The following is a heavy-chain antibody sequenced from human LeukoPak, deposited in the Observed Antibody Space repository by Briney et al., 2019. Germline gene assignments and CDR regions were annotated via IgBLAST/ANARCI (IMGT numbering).Heavy chain of an antibody. J-gene: IGHJ5*02. CDR1: GYTFTSYD. CDR3: ARGRIAARPRWFDP. Sequence: GASVKVSCKASGYTFTSYDINWVRQATGQGLEWMGWMNPNSGNTGYAQKFQGRVTMTRNNSISTAYMELSSLRSEDTAVYYCARGRIAARPRWFDPWGQGTLVTVSS. CDR2: MNPNSGNT. V-gene: IGHV1-8*01. D-gene: IGHD6-6*01.